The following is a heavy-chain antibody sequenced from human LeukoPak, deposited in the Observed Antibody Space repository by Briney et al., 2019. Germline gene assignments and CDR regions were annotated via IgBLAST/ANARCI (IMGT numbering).Heavy chain of an antibody. CDR3: AKSLATAIPYYFDY. Sequence: GGSLRLSCVASGFTFSSYSMNWVRQAPGKGLEWVSYISSGSSTIYYADSVKGRFTISRDNSKNTLYLQMNSLRAEDTAVYYCAKSLATAIPYYFDYWGQGTLVTVSS. D-gene: IGHD2-21*02. CDR1: GFTFSSYS. J-gene: IGHJ4*02. CDR2: ISSGSSTI. V-gene: IGHV3-48*01.